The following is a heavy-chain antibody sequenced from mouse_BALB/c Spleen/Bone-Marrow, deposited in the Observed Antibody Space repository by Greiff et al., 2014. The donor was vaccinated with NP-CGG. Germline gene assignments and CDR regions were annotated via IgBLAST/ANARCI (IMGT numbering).Heavy chain of an antibody. CDR3: ARSSSTGTPFAY. J-gene: IGHJ2*01. CDR1: GDSITSGW. D-gene: IGHD4-1*02. V-gene: IGHV3-8*02. Sequence: VQLQQSGPRLVKPSQTLSLTCSVSGDSITSGWWNWVRKFPGNSLEFIGHINYSGSNSYNPSLKSRISITRDTSKNLYSLQLKSVTTEDTATYYCARSSSTGTPFAYWGQGTTLTVSS. CDR2: INYSGSN.